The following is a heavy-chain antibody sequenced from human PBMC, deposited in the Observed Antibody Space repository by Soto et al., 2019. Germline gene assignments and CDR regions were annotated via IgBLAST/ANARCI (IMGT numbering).Heavy chain of an antibody. D-gene: IGHD3-16*01. J-gene: IGHJ6*02. V-gene: IGHV1-18*01. CDR2: ISPYNDYT. CDR1: GYTFIRYG. Sequence: QVQLVQSAAEGKKPGASVKVSCKASGYTFIRYGITWVRKAPGQGLEWMGWISPYNDYTIYAQKVQGRVTMTTDTSTRSVYMGQRSLKSDDTALYYCARGGYYDYTWGKLSHYGLDVWGQGTSVTVSS. CDR3: ARGGYYDYTWGKLSHYGLDV.